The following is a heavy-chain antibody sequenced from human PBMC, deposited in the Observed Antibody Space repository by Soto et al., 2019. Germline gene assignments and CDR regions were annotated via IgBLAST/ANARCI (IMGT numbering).Heavy chain of an antibody. Sequence: ASVKVSCKASRYTFTGYYMHWVRQAPGQGLEWMGWINPNRGGTTYAQRFQGRVTMTTDTSIGTAYMELSRLRSDDTAVYYCARRLSGYPVDYWGQGTLVTVSS. J-gene: IGHJ4*02. V-gene: IGHV1-2*02. CDR2: INPNRGGT. CDR1: RYTFTGYY. CDR3: ARRLSGYPVDY. D-gene: IGHD3-3*01.